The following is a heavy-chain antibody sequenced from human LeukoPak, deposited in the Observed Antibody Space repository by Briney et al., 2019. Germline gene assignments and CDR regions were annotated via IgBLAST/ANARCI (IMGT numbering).Heavy chain of an antibody. J-gene: IGHJ4*02. V-gene: IGHV4-34*01. Sequence: SETLSLTCAVYGGSFSGYYWSWVRQPPGKGLEWIGEINHNGCTNYNPSLKSPVTISIDTSKNQFSLKLSSVTAADTAVYYCAREITYYYGSGGFDYWGQGTLVTVSS. D-gene: IGHD3-10*01. CDR2: INHNGCT. CDR3: AREITYYYGSGGFDY. CDR1: GGSFSGYY.